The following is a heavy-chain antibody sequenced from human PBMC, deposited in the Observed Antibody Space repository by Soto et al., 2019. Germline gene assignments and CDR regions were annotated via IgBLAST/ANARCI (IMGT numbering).Heavy chain of an antibody. J-gene: IGHJ4*02. V-gene: IGHV4-31*03. CDR3: ARDRSGYSSIDY. CDR2: IYYSGTT. Sequence: TLSLTCTVSGCSISSGFFYWSWIRQHPGKGLEWIGYIYYSGTTYYNPSLKSRLTISVDTSKNQFSLDLSSVTAADTAVYYCARDRSGYSSIDYWGKGTLVTVSS. D-gene: IGHD3-3*01. CDR1: GCSISSGFFY.